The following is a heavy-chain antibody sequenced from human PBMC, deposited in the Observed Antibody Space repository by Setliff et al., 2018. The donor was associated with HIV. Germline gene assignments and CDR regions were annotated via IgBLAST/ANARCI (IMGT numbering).Heavy chain of an antibody. D-gene: IGHD3-22*01. V-gene: IGHV4-4*09. Sequence: LETLSLTCTVSGGSISSYYWSWIRQPPGKGLEWIGYIYTSGSTNYNPSLKSRVTISVDTSKNQFSLKLSSVTAADTAVYYCARGLSFYDPGGFDYWGQGTLVTVSS. J-gene: IGHJ4*02. CDR2: IYTSGST. CDR1: GGSISSYY. CDR3: ARGLSFYDPGGFDY.